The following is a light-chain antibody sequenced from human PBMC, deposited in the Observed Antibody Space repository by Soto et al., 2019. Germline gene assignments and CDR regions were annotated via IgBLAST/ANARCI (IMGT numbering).Light chain of an antibody. Sequence: ESVLTQSPGTLSLSPGERATLSCRANQSISHYLAWYQQKPGQSPRLLIYGAASRAIGIPDRFNGSGSETTFTLTIRRLQPEDFALYYCQQYNGSPLTLGPGTKVDIK. J-gene: IGKJ3*01. CDR3: QQYNGSPLT. CDR1: QSISHY. V-gene: IGKV3-20*01. CDR2: GAA.